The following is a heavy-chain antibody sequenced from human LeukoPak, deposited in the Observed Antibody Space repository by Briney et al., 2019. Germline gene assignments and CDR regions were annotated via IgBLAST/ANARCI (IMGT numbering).Heavy chain of an antibody. D-gene: IGHD2-8*02. CDR1: GYTFTSYY. V-gene: IGHV1-46*01. CDR3: AREESGGYFDY. CDR2: INPSGGST. Sequence: ASVKVSCKASGYTFTSYYMHWVRQAPGQGLEWMGIINPSGGSTSYAQKFQGRVTMTRDTSTATVYMELSSLRSEDTAVYYCAREESGGYFDYWGQGTLVTVSS. J-gene: IGHJ4*02.